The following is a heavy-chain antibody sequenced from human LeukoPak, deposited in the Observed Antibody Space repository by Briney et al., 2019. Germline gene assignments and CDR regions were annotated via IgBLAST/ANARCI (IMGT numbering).Heavy chain of an antibody. V-gene: IGHV3-30*18. CDR1: GFTFSSYA. J-gene: IGHJ4*02. Sequence: GGSLRLSCAASGFTFSSYAMSWVRQAPGKGLEWVAVISYDGGNKYYADSVKGRFTISRDNSKNTLYLQMNSLRAEDTAVYYCAKDIRRYNWDNFDYWGQGTLVTVSS. CDR3: AKDIRRYNWDNFDY. D-gene: IGHD1/OR15-1a*01. CDR2: ISYDGGNK.